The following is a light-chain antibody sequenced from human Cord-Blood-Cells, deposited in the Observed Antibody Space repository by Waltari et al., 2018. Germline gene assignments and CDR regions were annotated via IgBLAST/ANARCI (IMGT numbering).Light chain of an antibody. CDR2: EVS. J-gene: IGLJ1*01. V-gene: IGLV2-8*01. CDR3: SSYAGSNNLV. Sequence: QSALTQPHSASGSPGQSVTISCTGTSSDVGGYNYVSWYQQHPGKAPKLMIYEVSTRPSGVPDRFSGSKSGNTASLTVSGLQAEDEADYYCSSYAGSNNLVFGTGTKVTVL. CDR1: SSDVGGYNY.